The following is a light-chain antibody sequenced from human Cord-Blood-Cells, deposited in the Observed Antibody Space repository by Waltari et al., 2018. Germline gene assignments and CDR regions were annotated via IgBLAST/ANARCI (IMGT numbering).Light chain of an antibody. CDR3: SSYTSSSTHV. J-gene: IGLJ1*01. CDR2: DVS. Sequence: HSARPHPPPVSGPPGQSITIPSPETSSDVGGINYVSWYQQHPGKAPKLMIYDVSKRPSGVSNRFSGSKSGNTASLTISGLQAEDEADYYCSSYTSSSTHVFGTGTKVTVL. V-gene: IGLV2-14*01. CDR1: SSDVGGINY.